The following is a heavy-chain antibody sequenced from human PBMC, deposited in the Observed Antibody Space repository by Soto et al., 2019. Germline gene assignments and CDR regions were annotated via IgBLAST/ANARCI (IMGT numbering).Heavy chain of an antibody. Sequence: ASVKVSCKASGGTFSSYAISWVRQAPGQGLEWMGGIIPIFGTANYAQKFQGRVTITADESTSTAYMELSSLRSEDTAVYYCARHLGAYSGSYWPCGYWGQGTLVTVSS. CDR2: IIPIFGTA. CDR3: ARHLGAYSGSYWPCGY. J-gene: IGHJ4*02. V-gene: IGHV1-69*13. D-gene: IGHD1-26*01. CDR1: GGTFSSYA.